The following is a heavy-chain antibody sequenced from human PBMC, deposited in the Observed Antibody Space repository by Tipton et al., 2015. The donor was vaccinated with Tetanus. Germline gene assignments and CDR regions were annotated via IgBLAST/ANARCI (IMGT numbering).Heavy chain of an antibody. CDR1: GASINAGGYL. D-gene: IGHD3-10*01. CDR3: ARGLPRGPFFLDY. CDR2: IYYTELT. J-gene: IGHJ4*02. V-gene: IGHV4-31*03. Sequence: TLSLTCTVSGASINAGGYLWTWVRQHPGKGLEWIGNIYYTELTSYTPSLNSRVSISVDTSKTQFSLRLTSVTAADTAVYFCARGLPRGPFFLDYGGQGKQVTVPS.